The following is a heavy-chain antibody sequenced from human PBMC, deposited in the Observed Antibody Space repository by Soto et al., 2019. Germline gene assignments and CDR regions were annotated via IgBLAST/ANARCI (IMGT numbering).Heavy chain of an antibody. J-gene: IGHJ6*02. CDR3: ARRVKSNYYYGMDV. D-gene: IGHD2-21*01. CDR2: ISSSSSTI. CDR1: GFTFSSYS. Sequence: EVQLVESGGGLVQPGGSLRLSCAASGFTFSSYSMNWVRQAPGKGLEWVSYISSSSSTIYYADSVKGRFTISRDNAKNSLDLQMNSLRAEDTAVYYCARRVKSNYYYGMDVWGQGTTVTVSS. V-gene: IGHV3-48*01.